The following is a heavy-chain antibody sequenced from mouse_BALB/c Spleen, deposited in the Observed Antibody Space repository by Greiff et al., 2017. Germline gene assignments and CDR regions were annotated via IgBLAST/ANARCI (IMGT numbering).Heavy chain of an antibody. D-gene: IGHD2-3*01. CDR2: INPSNGRT. J-gene: IGHJ4*01. CDR1: GYTFTSYW. Sequence: VQLQQSGAELVKPGASVKLSCKASGYTFTSYWMHWVKQRPGQGLEWIGEINPSNGRTNYNEKFKSKATLTVDKSSSTAYMQLSSLTSEDSAVYYCARIDGYSYYAMDYWGQGTSVTVSS. V-gene: IGHV1S81*02. CDR3: ARIDGYSYYAMDY.